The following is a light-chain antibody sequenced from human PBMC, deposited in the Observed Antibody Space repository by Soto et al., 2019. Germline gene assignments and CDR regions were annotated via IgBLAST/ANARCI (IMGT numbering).Light chain of an antibody. CDR1: QSVSSH. V-gene: IGKV3-11*01. CDR2: GAS. Sequence: EIVLTQSPASLSLSPGERATLSCGASQSVSSHLAWFQQRPGQAPRHLIYGASNRATGIPARFGGSGSGTNFTLTISSLEPEDFAVYYCQQRSNWPPVLTFGGGTKVEIK. J-gene: IGKJ4*01. CDR3: QQRSNWPPVLT.